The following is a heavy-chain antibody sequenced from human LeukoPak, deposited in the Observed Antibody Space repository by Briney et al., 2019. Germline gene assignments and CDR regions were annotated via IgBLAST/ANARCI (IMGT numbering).Heavy chain of an antibody. CDR2: IKQDGSEK. D-gene: IGHD1-1*01. J-gene: IGHJ3*02. Sequence: GGSLRLSCAASGFTFSSYWMSWVRQAPGKGLEWVANIKQDGSEKYYVDSVKGRFTVSRDNARNSLYLQMNSLRAEDTAVYYCARDRYRLVPYDAFDIWGQGTMVTVSS. V-gene: IGHV3-7*01. CDR3: ARDRYRLVPYDAFDI. CDR1: GFTFSSYW.